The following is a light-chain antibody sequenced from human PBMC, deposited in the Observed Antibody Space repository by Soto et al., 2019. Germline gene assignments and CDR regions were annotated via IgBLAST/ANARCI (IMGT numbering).Light chain of an antibody. CDR2: DVT. J-gene: IGLJ3*02. CDR3: SSYTISSTLWV. V-gene: IGLV2-14*03. CDR1: SSDIGGYNY. Sequence: QSALTQPASVSGSPGQSITISCTGTSSDIGGYNYVSWYRHHPGKAPKLMIYDVTNRPSGVSNRFSGSKSGNTASLTISGLQAEDEADYYCSSYTISSTLWVFGGGTKLTVL.